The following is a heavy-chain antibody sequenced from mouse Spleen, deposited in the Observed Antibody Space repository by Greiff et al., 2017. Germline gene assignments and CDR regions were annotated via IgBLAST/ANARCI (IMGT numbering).Heavy chain of an antibody. CDR1: GYTFTSYW. J-gene: IGHJ1*01. Sequence: QVQLQQPGAELVRPGTSVKLSCKASGYTFTSYWMHWVKQRPGQGLEWIGVIDPSDSYTNYNQKFKGKATLTVDTSSSTAYMQLSSLTSEDSAVYFCAELGYFDVWGAGTTVTVSS. V-gene: IGHV1-59*01. CDR3: AELGYFDV. CDR2: IDPSDSYT.